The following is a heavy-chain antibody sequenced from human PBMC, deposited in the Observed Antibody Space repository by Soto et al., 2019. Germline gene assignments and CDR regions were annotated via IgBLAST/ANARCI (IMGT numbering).Heavy chain of an antibody. CDR2: IDGSGDTT. J-gene: IGHJ4*02. D-gene: IGHD3-3*01. Sequence: GGSLRLSCAASGFTFSIYGMSWVRQAPGKGLEWVAAIDGSGDTTYADSVKGRFTISRDNSKNTLHLQINGLRAEDTALYYCAKGANFGVIISHFDYWGQGTLVTLSS. CDR1: GFTFSIYG. V-gene: IGHV3-23*01. CDR3: AKGANFGVIISHFDY.